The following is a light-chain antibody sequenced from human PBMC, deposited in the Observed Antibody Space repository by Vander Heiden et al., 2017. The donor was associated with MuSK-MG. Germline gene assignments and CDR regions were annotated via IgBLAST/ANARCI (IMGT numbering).Light chain of an antibody. CDR3: MQALQTPT. Sequence: DIVLTQSPLSLPVTPGEPASISCRSSQSLQHTNGFHYLDWYLQKPGLSPRLLIYLGSFRASGVPDRFSGSASGTDFTLKITRVEAEDVGIYYCMQALQTPTFGGGTKVEIK. J-gene: IGKJ4*01. V-gene: IGKV2-28*01. CDR2: LGS. CDR1: QSLQHTNGFHY.